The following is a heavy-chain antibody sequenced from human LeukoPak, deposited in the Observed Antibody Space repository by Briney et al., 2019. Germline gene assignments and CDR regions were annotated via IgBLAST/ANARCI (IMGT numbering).Heavy chain of an antibody. CDR2: IHYSGTT. V-gene: IGHV4-59*08. CDR3: ARMGGYSGYATH. Sequence: SETLSLTCTVSGGSISTYYWSWIRQPPGKGLEWIGYIHYSGTTNYNPSLKNRVTISLDTSKNQFSLNLSSVTAAETAVCYCARMGGYSGYATHWGQGTLVTVSS. D-gene: IGHD5-12*01. CDR1: GGSISTYY. J-gene: IGHJ4*02.